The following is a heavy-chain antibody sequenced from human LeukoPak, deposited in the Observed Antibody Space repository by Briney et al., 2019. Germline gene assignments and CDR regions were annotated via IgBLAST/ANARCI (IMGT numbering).Heavy chain of an antibody. Sequence: PGASVQFSCKASGYTFTSYAMHWVRQAPGQRLEWMGWINAGNGNTKYSQEFQGRVTITRDTSASTAYMELSSLRSEDTAVYYCARGWGTGYSSSWYYYYYYMDVWGKGTTVTGSS. CDR2: INAGNGNT. J-gene: IGHJ6*03. V-gene: IGHV1-3*03. CDR3: ARGWGTGYSSSWYYYYYYMDV. CDR1: GYTFTSYA. D-gene: IGHD6-13*01.